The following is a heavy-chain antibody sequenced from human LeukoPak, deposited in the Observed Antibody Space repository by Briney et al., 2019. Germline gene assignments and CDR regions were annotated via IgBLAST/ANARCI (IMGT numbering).Heavy chain of an antibody. V-gene: IGHV1-18*04. D-gene: IGHD2-15*01. CDR2: ISAYNGNT. Sequence: ASVKVSCKASGYTFTSYGISWVRQAPGQGLEWMGWISAYNGNTNYAQKLQGRVTMTTDTSTSTAYMELRSLRSDATAVYYCARSYCSGGSCYSSDYWGQGTLDTVSS. CDR3: ARSYCSGGSCYSSDY. CDR1: GYTFTSYG. J-gene: IGHJ4*02.